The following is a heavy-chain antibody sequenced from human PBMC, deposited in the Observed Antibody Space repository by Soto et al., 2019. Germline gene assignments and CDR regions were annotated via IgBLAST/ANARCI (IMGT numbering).Heavy chain of an antibody. CDR3: ARXLPPGYDSSGYYHWFDP. D-gene: IGHD3-22*01. Sequence: SVKVSCKASGGTFSSYAISWVRQAPGQGLEWMGGIIPIFGTANYAQKFQGRVTITADKSTSTAYMELSSLRSEDTAVYYCARXLPPGYDSSGYYHWFDPWGQGTLVTVSS. V-gene: IGHV1-69*06. J-gene: IGHJ5*02. CDR1: GGTFSSYA. CDR2: IIPIFGTA.